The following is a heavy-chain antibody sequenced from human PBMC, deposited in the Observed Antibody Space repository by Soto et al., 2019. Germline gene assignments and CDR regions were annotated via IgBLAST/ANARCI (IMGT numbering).Heavy chain of an antibody. CDR2: IYYSGST. V-gene: IGHV4-39*01. J-gene: IGHJ6*03. CDR3: ARQPPATIFGVVMAGNYYYYYMDV. Sequence: QLQLQESGPGLVKPSETLSLTCTVSGGSISSSSYYWGWIRQPPGKGLEWIGSIYYSGSTYYNPSLKSRVTISVDTSKNQFSLKLSSVTAADTAVYYCARQPPATIFGVVMAGNYYYYYMDVWGKGTTVTVSS. D-gene: IGHD3-3*01. CDR1: GGSISSSSYY.